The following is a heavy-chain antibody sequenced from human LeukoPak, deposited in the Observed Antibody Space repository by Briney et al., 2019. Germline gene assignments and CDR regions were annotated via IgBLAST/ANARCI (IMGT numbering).Heavy chain of an antibody. V-gene: IGHV4-59*01. CDR1: GGSISSYY. J-gene: IGHJ4*02. Sequence: SETLSLTCTVSGGSISSYYWSWIRQPPGKGLEWIGYIYYSGSTNYNPSLKSRVTISVDTSKNQFFLKLSSVTAADTAVYYCARARTPTSPWHYWGQGTLVTVSS. CDR2: IYYSGST. CDR3: ARARTPTSPWHY. D-gene: IGHD2-2*01.